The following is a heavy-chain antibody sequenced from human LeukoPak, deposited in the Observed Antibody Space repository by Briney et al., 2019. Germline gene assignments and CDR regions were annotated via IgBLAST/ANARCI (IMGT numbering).Heavy chain of an antibody. V-gene: IGHV3-43*02. CDR3: AKGGRSRWNQVDY. Sequence: GGSLRLSCAAPGFTFDDYAMHWVRQAPGKGLEWVSVISGGGGSTDYADSVKGRFTISRDNSKNSLYLQMNSLRTEDTALYYCAKGGRSRWNQVDYWGQGTLVTVSS. CDR1: GFTFDDYA. CDR2: ISGGGGST. D-gene: IGHD5-24*01. J-gene: IGHJ4*02.